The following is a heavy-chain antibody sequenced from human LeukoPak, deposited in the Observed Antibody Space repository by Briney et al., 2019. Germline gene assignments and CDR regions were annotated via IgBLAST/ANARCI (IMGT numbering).Heavy chain of an antibody. Sequence: SETLSLTCAVSGGSISSSNWWGWVRQPPGKGLEWIGEIYHSGSTNYNPSLKSRVTISVDKSKNQFSLKLSSVTAADTAVYYCARAPSYYYDSSGFDYWGQGTLVTVSS. V-gene: IGHV4-4*02. CDR3: ARAPSYYYDSSGFDY. CDR1: GGSISSSNW. CDR2: IYHSGST. D-gene: IGHD3-22*01. J-gene: IGHJ4*02.